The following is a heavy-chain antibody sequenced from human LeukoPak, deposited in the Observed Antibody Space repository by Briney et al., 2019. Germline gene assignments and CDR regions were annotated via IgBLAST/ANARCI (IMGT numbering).Heavy chain of an antibody. CDR2: IYHSGST. Sequence: KPSETLSLTCTVSGYSISSGYYWGWIRQPPGKGLEWIGSIYHSGSTYYNPSLKSRVTISVDTSKNQFSLKLSSVTAADTAVYYCARVGVGTMIVVVSGAFDIWGQGTMVTVSS. D-gene: IGHD3-22*01. CDR1: GYSISSGYY. V-gene: IGHV4-38-2*02. CDR3: ARVGVGTMIVVVSGAFDI. J-gene: IGHJ3*02.